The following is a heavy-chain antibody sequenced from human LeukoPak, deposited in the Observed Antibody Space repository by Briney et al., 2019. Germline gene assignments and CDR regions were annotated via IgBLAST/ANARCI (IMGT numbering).Heavy chain of an antibody. V-gene: IGHV3-21*01. CDR2: INSGSHFI. Sequence: PGRSLRLSCAASGFTFSTYNMNWVRQAPGKGLEWVSSINSGSHFIYYVDSVKGRFTISRDNAKNLLYLQMNSLRAEDTAVYYCARSLPRNYYDSSGYYYSAYFDYWGPGTLVTVSS. J-gene: IGHJ4*02. CDR1: GFTFSTYN. D-gene: IGHD3-22*01. CDR3: ARSLPRNYYDSSGYYYSAYFDY.